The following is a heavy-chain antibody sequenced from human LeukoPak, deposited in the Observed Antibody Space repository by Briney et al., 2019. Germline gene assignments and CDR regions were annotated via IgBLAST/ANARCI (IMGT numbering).Heavy chain of an antibody. J-gene: IGHJ4*02. Sequence: PGGSLRLSCAASGFTFSTYAMSWVRQAPGKGLEWVSTISGSGGKTYYADSVKGRFTISRDNSKNTLFLQMNSLRADDTAVYYCAKDEYCSSNRCYPRPLDYWGQGTLVTVSS. V-gene: IGHV3-23*01. D-gene: IGHD2-2*01. CDR1: GFTFSTYA. CDR2: ISGSGGKT. CDR3: AKDEYCSSNRCYPRPLDY.